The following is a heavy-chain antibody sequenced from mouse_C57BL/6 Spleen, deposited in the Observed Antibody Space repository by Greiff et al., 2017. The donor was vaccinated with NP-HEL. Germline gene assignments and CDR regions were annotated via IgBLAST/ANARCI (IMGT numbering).Heavy chain of an antibody. J-gene: IGHJ3*01. Sequence: EVKVEESGEGLVKPGGSLKLSCAASGFTFSSYAMSWVRQTPETRLEWVAYISSGGDYIYYADTVKGRFTISRDNARNTLYLQMSSLKSEDTAMYYCTRDRGAYWGQGTLVTVSA. D-gene: IGHD3-1*01. CDR3: TRDRGAY. CDR2: ISSGGDYI. V-gene: IGHV5-9-1*02. CDR1: GFTFSSYA.